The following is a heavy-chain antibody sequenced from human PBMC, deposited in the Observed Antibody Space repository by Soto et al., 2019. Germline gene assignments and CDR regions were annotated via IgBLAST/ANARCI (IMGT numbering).Heavy chain of an antibody. CDR2: MYPGDSDT. J-gene: IGHJ4*02. Sequence: GESLKISCRGSGYDFNTNWFGWVRQLPGRGLEWVGIMYPGDSDTRYNPSLQGHVTLSVDVTVSTAFLQWRSLETSDTGMYFCARLPRDCNKTSCYYADHWGQGTQVTAPQ. CDR3: ARLPRDCNKTSCYYADH. CDR1: GYDFNTNW. D-gene: IGHD3-3*01. V-gene: IGHV5-51*01.